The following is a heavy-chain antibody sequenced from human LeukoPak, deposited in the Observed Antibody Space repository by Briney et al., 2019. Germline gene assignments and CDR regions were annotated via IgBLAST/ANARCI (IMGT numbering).Heavy chain of an antibody. CDR2: IKQDGSEK. D-gene: IGHD5-18*01. Sequence: GGSLRLSCAASGFTFSSYWMSWVRQAPGKGLEWVANIKQDGSEKYYVDSVKGRFTISRDNAKNSLYLQMNSLRAEDTAVYYCAKDPSQLWLQEDYWGQETLVTVSS. CDR1: GFTFSSYW. V-gene: IGHV3-7*01. CDR3: AKDPSQLWLQEDY. J-gene: IGHJ4*02.